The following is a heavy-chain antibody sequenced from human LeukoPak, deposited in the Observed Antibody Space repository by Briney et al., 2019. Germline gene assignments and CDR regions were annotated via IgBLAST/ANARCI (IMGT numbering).Heavy chain of an antibody. CDR1: GFTVSSNY. CDR2: IYSGGST. D-gene: IGHD3-22*01. CDR3: AKARTYYIDNSGYYYDT. Sequence: GGSLRLSCAASGFTVSSNYMSWVRQAPGKGLEWVSVIYSGGSTYYADSVKGRFSISRDNSKNTLYLQMNSLRVEDTAVYYCAKARTYYIDNSGYYYDTWGQGTLVTVSS. V-gene: IGHV3-53*05. J-gene: IGHJ5*02.